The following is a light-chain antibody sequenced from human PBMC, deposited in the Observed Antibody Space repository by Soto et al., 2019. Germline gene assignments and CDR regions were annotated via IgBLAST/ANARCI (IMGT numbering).Light chain of an antibody. CDR2: EVS. CDR3: SSYSSSSTL. Sequence: QSALTQPASVSGSPGQSITISCTGTSSDVGGYNSVSWYQQHPGKAPKLVIYEVSHRPSAISNRFSGSKSGNTASLTISGLLAEDEADYYCSSYSSSSTLFGGGTKVTVL. CDR1: SSDVGGYNS. V-gene: IGLV2-14*01. J-gene: IGLJ3*02.